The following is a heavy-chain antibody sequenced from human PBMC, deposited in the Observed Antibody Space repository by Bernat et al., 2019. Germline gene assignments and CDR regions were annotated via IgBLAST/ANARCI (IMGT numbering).Heavy chain of an antibody. D-gene: IGHD3-16*01. V-gene: IGHV3-66*01. J-gene: IGHJ6*02. Sequence: EVQLVESGGGLVQPGGSLRLSCAASGFTVSSNYMSWVRQAPGKGLEWVSVIYSGGSTYYADSVKGRFTISRDNSKNTLYLQMNSLRAEDTAVYYCARGWGDYYYYYGMDVWGQGTTVTVSS. CDR1: GFTVSSNY. CDR2: IYSGGST. CDR3: ARGWGDYYYYYGMDV.